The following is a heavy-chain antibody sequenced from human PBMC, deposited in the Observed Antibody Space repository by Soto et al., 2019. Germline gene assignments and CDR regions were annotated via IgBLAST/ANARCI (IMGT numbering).Heavy chain of an antibody. CDR2: VYYTGSA. V-gene: IGHV4-59*01. CDR3: ARVSDGSSYFDY. CDR1: GDSMSRFY. D-gene: IGHD6-6*01. Sequence: SDTLSLTCNVSGDSMSRFYWSWIRQPPGKGLEWVGKVYYTGSAVYNPSLKSRLTISIDTSTNQFSLRLTSVTAADTATYYCARVSDGSSYFDYWGPGTQVTVSS. J-gene: IGHJ4*02.